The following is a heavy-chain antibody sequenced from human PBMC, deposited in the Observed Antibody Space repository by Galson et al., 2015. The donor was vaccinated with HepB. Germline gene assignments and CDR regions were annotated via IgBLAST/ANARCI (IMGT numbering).Heavy chain of an antibody. J-gene: IGHJ4*02. V-gene: IGHV1-24*01. CDR3: ATGAPGCSGGSCFPGRSGYFDY. D-gene: IGHD2-15*01. Sequence: SVKVSCKVSGYTLTELSMHWVRQAPGKGLEWMGGFDPEDGETIYAQKFQGRVTMTEDTSTDTAYMELSSLRSEDTAVYYCATGAPGCSGGSCFPGRSGYFDYWGQGTLVTVSS. CDR1: GYTLTELS. CDR2: FDPEDGET.